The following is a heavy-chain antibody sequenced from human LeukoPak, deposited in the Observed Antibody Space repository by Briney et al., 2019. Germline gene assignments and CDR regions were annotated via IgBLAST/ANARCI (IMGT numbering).Heavy chain of an antibody. CDR2: ISGSGGTT. CDR3: AKGRAQAGRDGYNFDY. CDR1: GFTFSRYA. D-gene: IGHD5-24*01. Sequence: GGSLRLSCAASGFTFSRYAMSWVRQAPGKGPEWVSVISGSGGTTYYADSVKGRFTISRDNSKNTLYLQMNILRADDTAVYYCAKGRAQAGRDGYNFDYWGQGALVTVSS. J-gene: IGHJ4*02. V-gene: IGHV3-23*01.